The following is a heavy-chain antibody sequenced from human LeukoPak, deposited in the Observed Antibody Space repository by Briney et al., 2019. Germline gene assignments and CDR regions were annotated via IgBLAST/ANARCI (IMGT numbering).Heavy chain of an antibody. CDR2: ISWDGSDT. V-gene: IGHV3-43*01. CDR1: GFTFDDYM. J-gene: IGHJ4*02. Sequence: PGGSVRLSCAASGFTFDDYMMHWVRQAPGKGLEWVSLISWDGSDTYYADSVKGRFTISRDNSKDSLYLQMNSLRTDDTALYYCAKDSGALEEGYFDSWGQGTLVTVSS. CDR3: AKDSGALEEGYFDS.